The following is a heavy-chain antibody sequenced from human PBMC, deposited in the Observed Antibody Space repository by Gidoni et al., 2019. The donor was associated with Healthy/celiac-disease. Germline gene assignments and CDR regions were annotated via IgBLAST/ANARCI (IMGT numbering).Heavy chain of an antibody. D-gene: IGHD4-17*01. V-gene: IGHV3-33*01. CDR1: GFTFSSDG. CDR3: ARDGIDYGDFRNYFDY. Sequence: PGRSLRLSCAASGFTFSSDGMHWVRQAPGKGLEWVAVIWYDGSNKYYADSVKGRFTISRDNSKNTLYLQMNSLRAEDTAVYYCARDGIDYGDFRNYFDYWGQGTLVTVSS. J-gene: IGHJ4*02. CDR2: IWYDGSNK.